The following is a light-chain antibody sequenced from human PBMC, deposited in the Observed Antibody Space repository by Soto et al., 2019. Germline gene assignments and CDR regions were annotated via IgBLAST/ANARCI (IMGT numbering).Light chain of an antibody. CDR3: QQYNKWPAVT. J-gene: IGKJ4*01. Sequence: EIVMTQSPATLSVSPGERATLSCRASQSVRSKLAWYQQKPGQTPRLLIYGASTRATGIPARFSGSGSGTEFTLTITSLQSEDFAVYYFQQYNKWPAVTFGGGTKVDIK. CDR1: QSVRSK. CDR2: GAS. V-gene: IGKV3-15*01.